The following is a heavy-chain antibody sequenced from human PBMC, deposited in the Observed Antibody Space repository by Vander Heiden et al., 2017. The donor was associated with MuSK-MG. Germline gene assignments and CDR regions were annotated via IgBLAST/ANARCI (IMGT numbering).Heavy chain of an antibody. CDR2: IYYSGNT. CDR1: GGSISSYY. V-gene: IGHV4-59*01. Sequence: QVQLQASGPGLVKPSETLSLTCPVSGGSISSYYWSWIRQPPGKGLEWIGYIYYSGNTNYNPSLKSRVTISVDTSKNQFSLKLSSVTAADTAVFYCASTGTTSGEDAFDIWGQGTMVTVSS. D-gene: IGHD1-7*01. J-gene: IGHJ3*02. CDR3: ASTGTTSGEDAFDI.